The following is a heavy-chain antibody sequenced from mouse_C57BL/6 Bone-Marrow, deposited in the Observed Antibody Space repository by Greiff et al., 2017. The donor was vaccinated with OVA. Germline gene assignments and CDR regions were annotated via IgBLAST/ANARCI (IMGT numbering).Heavy chain of an antibody. CDR1: GFSLSTFGMG. CDR2: IWWDDDK. V-gene: IGHV8-8*01. D-gene: IGHD2-2*01. Sequence: QVTLKESGPGILQPSQTLSLTCSFSGFSLSTFGMGVGWIRQPSGKGLEWRAHIWWDDDKYYNPALKRRLTISKDTSKKQVFLKIANVDTAVTATYYCARMGIYYCYDDYFVYWGQGTTLTVSS. CDR3: ARMGIYYCYDDYFVY. J-gene: IGHJ2*01.